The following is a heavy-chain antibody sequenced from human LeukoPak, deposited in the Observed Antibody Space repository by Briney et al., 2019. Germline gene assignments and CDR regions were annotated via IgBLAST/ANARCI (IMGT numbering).Heavy chain of an antibody. V-gene: IGHV1-69*13. CDR3: ARQTYDYGGNSTDDY. J-gene: IGHJ4*02. CDR2: IIPIFGTA. CDR1: RYTFSSSD. D-gene: IGHD4-23*01. Sequence: SVKVSCKASRYTFSSSDINWVRQAPGQGLEWMGGIIPIFGTANYAQKFQGRVTITADESTSTAYMELSSLRSEDTAVYYCARQTYDYGGNSTDDYWGQGTLVTVSS.